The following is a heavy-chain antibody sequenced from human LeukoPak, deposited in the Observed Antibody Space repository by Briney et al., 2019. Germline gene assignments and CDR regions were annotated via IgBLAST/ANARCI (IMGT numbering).Heavy chain of an antibody. V-gene: IGHV4-59*01. CDR2: IYYSGST. CDR1: GGSISSYY. D-gene: IGHD3-10*01. Sequence: SETLSLTCTVSGGSISSYYWSWIRQPPGKGLEWIGYIYYSGSTNYNPSLKSRVTISVDTSKNQFSLKLSSVTAADTAVYYCASLGSMVRGQYFDYWGQGTLVTVSS. CDR3: ASLGSMVRGQYFDY. J-gene: IGHJ4*02.